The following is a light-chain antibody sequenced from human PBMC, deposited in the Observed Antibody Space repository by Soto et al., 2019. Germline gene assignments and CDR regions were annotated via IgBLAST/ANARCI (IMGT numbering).Light chain of an antibody. V-gene: IGLV2-14*01. CDR3: SSYAGSNNFV. CDR1: SSDVGGYNF. CDR2: EVS. J-gene: IGLJ1*01. Sequence: QSALTQPASVSGSPGQSITISCTGTSSDVGGYNFVSWYQHHPGKAPKLIIFEVSNRPSGVSIRFSGSKSGNTASLTISGLQAEDEADYYCSSYAGSNNFVFGSGTKLTVL.